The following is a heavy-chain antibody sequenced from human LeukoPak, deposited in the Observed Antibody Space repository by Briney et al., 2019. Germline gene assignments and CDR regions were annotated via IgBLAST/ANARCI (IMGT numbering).Heavy chain of an antibody. D-gene: IGHD2-15*01. CDR3: ARGGSKAAATFDY. V-gene: IGHV4-4*07. Sequence: SETLSLTCTVCGGSSSGYYWSWIRQPAGKGLEWIGHIYTSGSTNYNPSLKSRVTMSVDTSNNQFSLKLSFVTAADTAVYYCARGGSKAAATFDYWGQGTLVTVFS. CDR1: GGSSSGYY. CDR2: IYTSGST. J-gene: IGHJ4*02.